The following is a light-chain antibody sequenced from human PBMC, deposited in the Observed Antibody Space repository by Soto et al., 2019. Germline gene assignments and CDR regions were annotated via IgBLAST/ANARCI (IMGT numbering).Light chain of an antibody. Sequence: DIQMTQSPSSVSASVGDRVTITCRASQGIYNWLAWYQQKPGKDPKLLISAVSNLQSGVPSRFSGSGYGTDFSLTISSLQPEDFATYDGQQANTFPLTLGPGTKVDIK. CDR1: QGIYNW. V-gene: IGKV1D-12*01. CDR2: AVS. CDR3: QQANTFPLT. J-gene: IGKJ3*01.